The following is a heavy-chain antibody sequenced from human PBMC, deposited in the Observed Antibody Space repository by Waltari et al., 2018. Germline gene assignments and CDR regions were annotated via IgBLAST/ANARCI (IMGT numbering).Heavy chain of an antibody. CDR1: GGSISSHY. CDR3: ARDYYGSGIDY. CDR2: IYYSGST. V-gene: IGHV4-59*11. J-gene: IGHJ4*02. Sequence: QVQLQESGPGLVKPSETLSLTCTVSGGSISSHYWSWIRQPPGKGLEWIGYIYYSGSTNYHPSLKSRVTISVDTSKNQFSLKLSSVTAADTAVYYCARDYYGSGIDYWGQGTLVTVSS. D-gene: IGHD3-10*01.